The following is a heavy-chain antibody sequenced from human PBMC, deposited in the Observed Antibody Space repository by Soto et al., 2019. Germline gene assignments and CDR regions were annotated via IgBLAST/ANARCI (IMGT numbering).Heavy chain of an antibody. J-gene: IGHJ3*02. D-gene: IGHD1-20*01. Sequence: DVQLVESGGGLVKPGGSLRLSCAASGFNFITFSMNWVRQAPGKGLAWVSSISASSSSIYYAESVKGRFTVSRDNAKNSLYLQMNSLTAEDTALYYCGRDAYNRDAFDIWGQGTTVTVSS. CDR3: GRDAYNRDAFDI. V-gene: IGHV3-21*01. CDR2: ISASSSSI. CDR1: GFNFITFS.